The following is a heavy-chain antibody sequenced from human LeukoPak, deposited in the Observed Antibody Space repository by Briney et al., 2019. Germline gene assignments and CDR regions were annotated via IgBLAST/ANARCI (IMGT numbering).Heavy chain of an antibody. CDR2: ISGSGGSI. J-gene: IGHJ4*02. Sequence: GGSLRLSCAASGFTFSSYAMSWVRQAPGKGLEWVSAISGSGGSIYYSDSVEGRFTISRDNSKKTLYLQMNSLRAEDTAVYYCAKWLDSWYFDNWGQGTLVTVSS. V-gene: IGHV3-23*01. CDR3: AKWLDSWYFDN. CDR1: GFTFSSYA. D-gene: IGHD6-13*01.